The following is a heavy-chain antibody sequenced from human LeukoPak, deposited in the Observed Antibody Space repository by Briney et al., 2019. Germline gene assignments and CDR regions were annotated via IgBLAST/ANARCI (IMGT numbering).Heavy chain of an antibody. CDR1: GYTFTSYA. CDR3: ARALIVVVPAANNWFDP. Sequence: ASVKVSCKASGYTFTSYAMNWVRQAPGQGLEWMGWINTNTGNPTYAQGFTGRFVFSLDTSVSTAYLQISSLKAEDTAVYYCARALIVVVPAANNWFDPWGQGTLVTVSS. J-gene: IGHJ5*02. D-gene: IGHD2-2*01. V-gene: IGHV7-4-1*02. CDR2: INTNTGNP.